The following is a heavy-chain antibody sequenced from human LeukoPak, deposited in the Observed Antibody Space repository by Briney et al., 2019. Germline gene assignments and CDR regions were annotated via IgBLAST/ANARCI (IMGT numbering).Heavy chain of an antibody. D-gene: IGHD6-13*01. V-gene: IGHV4-34*01. CDR2: INHSGST. CDR3: ARVRLHSSSSPNWFDP. J-gene: IGHJ5*02. Sequence: GSLRLSCAASGFTFSSYAMSWVRQAPGKGLEWIGEINHSGSTNYNPSLKSRVTISVDTSKNQFSLKLSSVTAADTAVYYCARVRLHSSSSPNWFDPWGQGTLVTVSS. CDR1: GFTFSSYA.